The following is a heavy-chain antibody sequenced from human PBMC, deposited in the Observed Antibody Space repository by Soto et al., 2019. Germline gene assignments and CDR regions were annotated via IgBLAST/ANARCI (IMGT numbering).Heavy chain of an antibody. CDR2: IIPIFGTA. J-gene: IGHJ5*02. V-gene: IGHV1-69*12. CDR1: GGTFSSYA. CDR3: ARAAVLVPAAMTNWFDP. D-gene: IGHD2-2*01. Sequence: QVQLVQSGAEVKKPGSSVKVSCKASGGTFSSYAISWVRQAPGQGLEWMGGIIPIFGTANYAQKFQGRVTIPADESTSTAYMELSSLRSEDTAVYYCARAAVLVPAAMTNWFDPWGQGTLVTVSS.